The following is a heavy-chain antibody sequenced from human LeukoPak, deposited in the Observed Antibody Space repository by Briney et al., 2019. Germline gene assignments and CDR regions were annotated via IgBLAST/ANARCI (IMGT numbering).Heavy chain of an antibody. CDR2: INHSGST. D-gene: IGHD4-17*01. Sequence: PSETLSLTCAVYGGSFSGYYWSWIRQPPGKGLEWIGEINHSGSTNYNPSLKSRVTMSVDTSKNQFSLKLSSVTAADTAVYYCATSTVTTSLGYWGQGTLVTVSS. V-gene: IGHV4-34*01. CDR3: ATSTVTTSLGY. J-gene: IGHJ4*02. CDR1: GGSFSGYY.